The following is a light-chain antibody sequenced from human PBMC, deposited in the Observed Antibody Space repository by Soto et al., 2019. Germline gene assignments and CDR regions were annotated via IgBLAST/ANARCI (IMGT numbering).Light chain of an antibody. V-gene: IGLV2-14*01. CDR2: EVN. CDR3: SSYTRSASHV. CDR1: RSDVGAYDY. J-gene: IGLJ2*01. Sequence: QSVLTQPASVSGSPGQSITISCTGTRSDVGAYDYVSWYQQRPGKAPKLMIFEVNIRPSGISDRFSGSKSGYTASLTISGLQAEDEADYYCSSYTRSASHVFGGGTKLTVL.